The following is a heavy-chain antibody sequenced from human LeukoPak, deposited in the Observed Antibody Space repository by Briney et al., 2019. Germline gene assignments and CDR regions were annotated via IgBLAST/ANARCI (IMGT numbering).Heavy chain of an antibody. CDR3: IRLRDSSGWYAGFDP. J-gene: IGHJ5*02. D-gene: IGHD6-19*01. Sequence: GGSLRLSCAASGFIFSGSAMHWVRQASGKGLEWVGRIRSKANNYATAYAASVKGRFTISRDDSKNTAYLQMSSLKTEDTAVYYCIRLRDSSGWYAGFDPWGQGTLVTVSS. V-gene: IGHV3-73*01. CDR1: GFIFSGSA. CDR2: IRSKANNYAT.